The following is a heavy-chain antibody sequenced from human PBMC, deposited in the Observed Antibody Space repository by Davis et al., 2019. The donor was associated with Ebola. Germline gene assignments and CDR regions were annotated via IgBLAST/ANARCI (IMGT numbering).Heavy chain of an antibody. J-gene: IGHJ4*02. Sequence: SVKVSCKASRGTFSSYAISWVRQAPGQGLEWTGGIIPIFGTANYAQRFQGRVTLTTDTSTSTAYMELRSLRSHDTAVYYCARAGATLTQSFDNWGQGTLVTVSS. CDR3: ARAGATLTQSFDN. CDR2: IIPIFGTA. CDR1: RGTFSSYA. D-gene: IGHD7-27*01. V-gene: IGHV1-69*05.